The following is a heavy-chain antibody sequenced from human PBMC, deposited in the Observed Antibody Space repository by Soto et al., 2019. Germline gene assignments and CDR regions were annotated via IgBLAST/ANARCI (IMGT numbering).Heavy chain of an antibody. CDR3: ATPASSDH. J-gene: IGHJ4*02. D-gene: IGHD1-26*01. CDR2: ISYDGSHK. V-gene: IGHV3-30*03. CDR1: GFLFDTYG. Sequence: PGGSLRLSCVASGFLFDTYGMHWVRQTPGKGLEWVAIISYDGSHKEYADSVEGRFAISRDNSENTLYLQMNNLGVEDTALYYCATPASSDHWGQGTQVTVSS.